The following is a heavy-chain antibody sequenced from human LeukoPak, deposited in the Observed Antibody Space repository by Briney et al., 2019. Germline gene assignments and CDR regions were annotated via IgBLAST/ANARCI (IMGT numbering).Heavy chain of an antibody. J-gene: IGHJ4*02. CDR3: ARGSEFFDY. V-gene: IGHV4-59*12. CDR2: VSYSGSA. CDR1: GGSMYSYY. Sequence: SETLSLTCTVSGGSMYSYYWTWIRQPPGKGLEWIGYVSYSGSADHNPSLKSRVSISVDTSKNQFSLDLISVNAADTAVYYCARGSEFFDYWGQGTLVTVSS. D-gene: IGHD3-10*01.